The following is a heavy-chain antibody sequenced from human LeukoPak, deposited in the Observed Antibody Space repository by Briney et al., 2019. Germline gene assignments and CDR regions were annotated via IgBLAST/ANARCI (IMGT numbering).Heavy chain of an antibody. CDR3: AKAMDYCSGGSCYSGGFDY. D-gene: IGHD2-15*01. CDR2: ISGSGGST. Sequence: GGSLRLSCAASGFTFSSYGMSWVRQAPGKGLEWVSAISGSGGSTYYADSVKGRFTISRDSSKNTLYLQMNSLRAEDTAVYYCAKAMDYCSGGSCYSGGFDYWGQGTLVTVSS. J-gene: IGHJ4*02. CDR1: GFTFSSYG. V-gene: IGHV3-23*01.